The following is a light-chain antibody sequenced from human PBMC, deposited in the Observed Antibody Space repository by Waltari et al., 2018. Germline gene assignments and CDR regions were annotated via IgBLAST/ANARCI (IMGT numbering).Light chain of an antibody. Sequence: IMLTQSPGTLSFSPGARATLPCRASQSISRYLAWYQQKPGQSPRLLIYGASTRATGIPDRFSGSGSGTDFSLTISGLEPEDSAVYYCQHHFRLPATFGQGTKVEIK. CDR1: QSISRY. V-gene: IGKV3-20*01. CDR2: GAS. J-gene: IGKJ1*01. CDR3: QHHFRLPAT.